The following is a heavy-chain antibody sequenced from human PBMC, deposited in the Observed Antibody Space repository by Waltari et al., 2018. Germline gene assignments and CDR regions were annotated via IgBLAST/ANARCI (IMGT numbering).Heavy chain of an antibody. CDR1: GYPFTFDW. CDR3: ARPRDAGSHYAF. D-gene: IGHD3-10*01. V-gene: IGHV5-51*01. Sequence: EVRLVQSGAEVKKPGESLRISCKASGYPFTFDWIAWMRQTPGQGLEWIGTNYPRDSDTRYNPSFHGQVTMSADEYMATTSLQWSSLRASDTAIYYCARPRDAGSHYAFWGQGTVVTVS. J-gene: IGHJ4*02. CDR2: NYPRDSDT.